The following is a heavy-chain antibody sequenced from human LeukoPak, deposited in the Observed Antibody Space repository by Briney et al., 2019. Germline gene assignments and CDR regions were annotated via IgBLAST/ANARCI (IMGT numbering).Heavy chain of an antibody. Sequence: GGSLRRSCAASGFTFSSYAMSWVRQAPGKGLEWVSAISGSGGSTYYADSVKGRFTISRDNSKNTLYLQMNSLRAEDTAVYYCAKVISGSYSYFDYWGQGTLVTVSS. CDR1: GFTFSSYA. CDR3: AKVISGSYSYFDY. D-gene: IGHD1-26*01. J-gene: IGHJ4*02. CDR2: ISGSGGST. V-gene: IGHV3-23*01.